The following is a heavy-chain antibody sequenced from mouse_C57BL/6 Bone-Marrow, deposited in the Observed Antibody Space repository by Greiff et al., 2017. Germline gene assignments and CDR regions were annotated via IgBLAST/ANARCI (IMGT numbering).Heavy chain of an antibody. CDR1: GYAFTNSL. CDR3: ARSKSWYALCSY. J-gene: IGHJ3*01. Sequence: QVQLQQSGAELVRPGTSVKVSCKASGYAFTNSLIEWVKQRPGQGLEWIGVINPGSGGTNYNEKFKGKATLTADKSSSTAYMQLSSLTSEDSAVYFCARSKSWYALCSYWGQGTLVTVSA. CDR2: INPGSGGT. D-gene: IGHD2-14*01. V-gene: IGHV1-54*01.